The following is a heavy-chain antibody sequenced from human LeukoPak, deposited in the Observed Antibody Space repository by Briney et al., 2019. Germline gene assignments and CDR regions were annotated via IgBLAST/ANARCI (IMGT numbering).Heavy chain of an antibody. D-gene: IGHD3-3*01. J-gene: IGHJ4*02. CDR2: ISSSSSTI. V-gene: IGHV3-48*01. CDR3: AAEYYDFWSGEGPVDY. Sequence: GGSLRLSCAASGFTFSSYSMNWVRQAPGKGLEWVSYISSSSSTIYYADSVKGRFTISRDNAKNSLYLQMSSLRAEDTAVYYCAAEYYDFWSGEGPVDYWGQGTLVTVSS. CDR1: GFTFSSYS.